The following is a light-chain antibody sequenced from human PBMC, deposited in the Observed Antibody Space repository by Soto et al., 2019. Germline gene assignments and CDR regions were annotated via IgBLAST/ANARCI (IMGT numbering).Light chain of an antibody. Sequence: LKNSLGTVSLTKGERATVSPSVSQTVRNNYLAWYQQKPGQAPRLLIYDASSRATGIPDRFSGGGSGTDFTLTIIILEPEDFAVYYCQQFSSYPLTFGGGTKVDI. CDR2: DAS. CDR3: QQFSSYPLT. J-gene: IGKJ4*01. CDR1: QTVRNNY. V-gene: IGKV3-20*01.